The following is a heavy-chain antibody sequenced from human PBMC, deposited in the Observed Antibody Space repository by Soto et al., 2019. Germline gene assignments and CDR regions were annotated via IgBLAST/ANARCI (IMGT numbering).Heavy chain of an antibody. V-gene: IGHV3-23*01. CDR2: VSGSSSST. D-gene: IGHD2-15*01. CDR3: AKDLIVVVVAATFNAFDI. J-gene: IGHJ3*02. Sequence: PGGSLRLSCAASGFTFSSYAMSWVRQAPGKGLEWVSAVSGSSSSTYYADSVKGRFTISRDNSKNTLYLQMNSLRAEDTAVYYCAKDLIVVVVAATFNAFDIWGQGTMVT. CDR1: GFTFSSYA.